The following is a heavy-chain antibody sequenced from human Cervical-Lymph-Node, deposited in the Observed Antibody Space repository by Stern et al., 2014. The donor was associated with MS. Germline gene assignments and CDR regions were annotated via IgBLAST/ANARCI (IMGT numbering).Heavy chain of an antibody. J-gene: IGHJ4*02. CDR3: NIILDQMPTTLRRFDY. Sequence: EDQLVESGGGLVQPGGSLKLSCAASGFTFSGSAVHWVRQASGKGLEWVGRIRSKANNYATSYSASVKGSFTISRDDSNNTAYLQMSRLKTDDTAVYYYNIILDQMPTTLRRFDYWGQGALVTVSS. CDR2: IRSKANNYAT. V-gene: IGHV3-73*01. CDR1: GFTFSGSA. D-gene: IGHD5-24*01.